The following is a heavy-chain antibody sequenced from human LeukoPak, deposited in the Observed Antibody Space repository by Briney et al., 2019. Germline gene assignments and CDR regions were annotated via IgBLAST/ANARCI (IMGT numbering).Heavy chain of an antibody. CDR3: ARQRQYSSGWYQVGSLFDY. D-gene: IGHD6-19*01. CDR1: GGSFSGYY. Sequence: PSETLSLTCAVYGGSFSGYYWSWIRQPPGKGLEWIGEINHSGSTNYNPSLKSRVTISVDTSKNQFSLKLSSVTAADTAVYYCARQRQYSSGWYQVGSLFDYWGQGTLVTVSS. J-gene: IGHJ4*02. CDR2: INHSGST. V-gene: IGHV4-34*01.